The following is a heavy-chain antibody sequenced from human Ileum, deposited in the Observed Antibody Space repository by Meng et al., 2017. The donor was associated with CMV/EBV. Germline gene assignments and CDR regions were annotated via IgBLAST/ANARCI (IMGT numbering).Heavy chain of an antibody. D-gene: IGHD2-15*01. V-gene: IGHV4-30-4*08. CDR3: VRQVVAASFDY. CDR1: GGSITSGNYY. J-gene: IGHJ4*02. CDR2: IYYSGSP. Sequence: QVQLQGSGPGLVKPSQTLSLTCTVSGGSITSGNYYWSWIRQPPGRGLEWIGYIYYSGSPYYKPSLKSRVTISLGTSKNQFSLNLRSVTATDSAVYYCVRQVVAASFDYWGQGALVTVSS.